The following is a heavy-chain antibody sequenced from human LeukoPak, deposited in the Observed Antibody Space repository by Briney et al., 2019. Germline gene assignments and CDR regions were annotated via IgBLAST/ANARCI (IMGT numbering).Heavy chain of an antibody. D-gene: IGHD2-2*02. CDR3: AKDIGHYQLLYGFDY. CDR2: ISWNGGSI. CDR1: GFTFDDYA. V-gene: IGHV3-9*01. Sequence: GGSLRLSCAASGFTFDDYALHWVRQVPGKGLEWVSGISWNGGSIGYADSVKGRFTISRDNAKTSLYMQMNSLRAEDTALYYCAKDIGHYQLLYGFDYWGQGTLVTVSS. J-gene: IGHJ4*02.